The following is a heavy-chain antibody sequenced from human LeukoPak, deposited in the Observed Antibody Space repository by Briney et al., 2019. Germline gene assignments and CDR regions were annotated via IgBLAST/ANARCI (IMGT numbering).Heavy chain of an antibody. Sequence: ASVRVSCKASGYRFISNYIQWVRQAPGLGPEWVGWMHPGNGNTRYAEKFQGRVTMTRDTSINTAYLDLNSLRSDDTAVYYCAREGSYCVGGDCYSFDSWGQGTLITVSS. J-gene: IGHJ4*02. CDR2: MHPGNGNT. V-gene: IGHV1-2*02. D-gene: IGHD2-21*02. CDR1: GYRFISNY. CDR3: AREGSYCVGGDCYSFDS.